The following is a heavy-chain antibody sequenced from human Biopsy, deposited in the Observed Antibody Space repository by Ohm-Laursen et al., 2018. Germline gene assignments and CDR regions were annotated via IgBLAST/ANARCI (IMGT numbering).Heavy chain of an antibody. D-gene: IGHD2-15*01. CDR2: LHDRGVT. J-gene: IGHJ4*02. V-gene: IGHV3-66*01. CDR1: GFTVYNNY. CDR3: ARAYPPPGRRLVVVAGDFDC. Sequence: SLRLSCAASGFTVYNNYMSWVRQAPGKGLEWVSGLHDRGVTYYADSVKGRFTISRDNSKNTLFLQMNSLRAEDTAVYYCARAYPPPGRRLVVVAGDFDCWGQGTRVTVSS.